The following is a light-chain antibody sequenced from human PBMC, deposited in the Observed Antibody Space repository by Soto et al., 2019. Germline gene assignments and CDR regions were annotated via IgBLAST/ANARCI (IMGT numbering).Light chain of an antibody. CDR1: HDVRSW. Sequence: DIQMTQSPSSVSASVGDRVTISCRASHDVRSWLAWYQQKPGKAPNLLIYGASTLQTGVPSRFSGSGSGTDFTPTISSLQPEDFAHYYCKQANGDPCTFGQGTKVEIK. J-gene: IGKJ1*01. V-gene: IGKV1-12*02. CDR2: GAS. CDR3: KQANGDPCT.